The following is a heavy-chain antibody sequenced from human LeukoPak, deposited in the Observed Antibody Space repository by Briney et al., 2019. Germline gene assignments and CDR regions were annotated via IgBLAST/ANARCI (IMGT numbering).Heavy chain of an antibody. Sequence: PSETLPLTCTVSGGSISSYYWSWIRQPPGKGLEWIGYIYYSGSTNYNPSLKSRVTISVDTSKNQFSLKLSSVTAADTAVYYCARESSPTSVRAFNYFDYWGQGTLVTVSS. D-gene: IGHD3-10*01. J-gene: IGHJ4*02. CDR1: GGSISSYY. CDR3: ARESSPTSVRAFNYFDY. CDR2: IYYSGST. V-gene: IGHV4-59*01.